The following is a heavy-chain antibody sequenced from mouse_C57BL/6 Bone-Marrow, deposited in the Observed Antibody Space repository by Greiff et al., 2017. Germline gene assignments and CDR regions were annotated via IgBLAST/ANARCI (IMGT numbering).Heavy chain of an antibody. J-gene: IGHJ2*01. CDR2: IYPGDGDT. D-gene: IGHD1-1*01. CDR3: ARLGYYGSSHYFDY. V-gene: IGHV1-80*01. CDR1: GYAFSSYW. Sequence: QVQLQQSGAELVKPGASVKISCKASGYAFSSYWMNWVKQRPGKGLEWIGQIYPGDGDTNYNGKFKGKAPLTADKSSSTAYMQLSSLTSEDSAVYFCARLGYYGSSHYFDYWGQGTTLTVSS.